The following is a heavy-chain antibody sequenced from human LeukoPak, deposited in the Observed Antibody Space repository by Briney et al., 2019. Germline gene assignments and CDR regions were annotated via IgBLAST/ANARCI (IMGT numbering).Heavy chain of an antibody. CDR1: GYTFTSYY. CDR3: ARDPTEDTAMVTPGFHWFDP. J-gene: IGHJ5*02. CDR2: INPSGGST. V-gene: IGHV1-46*01. D-gene: IGHD5-18*01. Sequence: GASVKVSCKASGYTFTSYYMHWVRQAPGQGLEWMGIINPSGGSTSYAQKFQGRVTMTRDTSTSTVYMELSSLRSEDTAVYYCARDPTEDTAMVTPGFHWFDPWGQGTLVTVSS.